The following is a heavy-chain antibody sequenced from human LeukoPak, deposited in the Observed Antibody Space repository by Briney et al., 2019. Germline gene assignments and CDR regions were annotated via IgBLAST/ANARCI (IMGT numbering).Heavy chain of an antibody. J-gene: IGHJ6*03. CDR1: GGSISSYY. Sequence: SETLSLTCTVSGGSISSYYWSWIRQPAGKGLEWIGEINHSGSTNYNPSLKSRVTISVDTSKKQFSLKLSSVTAADTAVYYCARGRYDFWSGYYTNYYYYYMDVWGKGTTVTVSS. CDR3: ARGRYDFWSGYYTNYYYYYMDV. V-gene: IGHV4-34*01. CDR2: INHSGST. D-gene: IGHD3-3*01.